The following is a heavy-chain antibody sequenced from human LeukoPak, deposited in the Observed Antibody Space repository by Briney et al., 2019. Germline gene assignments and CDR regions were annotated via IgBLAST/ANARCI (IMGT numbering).Heavy chain of an antibody. V-gene: IGHV3-69-1*01. J-gene: IGHJ4*02. CDR2: IGSDNKP. CDR1: GFTFSAYA. Sequence: GGSLRLSCEASGFTFSAYAMTWVRQAPGKGLEWVSSIGSDNKPHYSESVKGRFAISRDNAKNSLYLQMNSLRDEDTAVYYCARDVRWLRFVFDHWGQGIPVTVSS. D-gene: IGHD5-12*01. CDR3: ARDVRWLRFVFDH.